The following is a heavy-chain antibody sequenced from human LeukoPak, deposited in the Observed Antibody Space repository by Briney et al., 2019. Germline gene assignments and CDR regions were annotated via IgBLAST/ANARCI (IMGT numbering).Heavy chain of an antibody. CDR2: INPSGGST. Sequence: ASVKVSCKASGYTFTSYYMHWVRQAPGQGLEWMGIINPSGGSTSYAQKFQGRVTMTRDTSTSTVYMELSRLRSDDTAVYYCARDLYYDFWSGYLPHDYWGQGTLVTVSS. D-gene: IGHD3-3*01. CDR1: GYTFTSYY. CDR3: ARDLYYDFWSGYLPHDY. J-gene: IGHJ4*02. V-gene: IGHV1-46*01.